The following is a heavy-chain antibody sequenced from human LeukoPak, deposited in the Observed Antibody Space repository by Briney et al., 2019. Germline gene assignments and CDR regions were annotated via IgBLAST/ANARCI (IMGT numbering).Heavy chain of an antibody. V-gene: IGHV3-74*01. D-gene: IGHD5-18*01. J-gene: IGHJ4*02. CDR3: AREGRGYSYAFEY. CDR2: INSDGNST. Sequence: PGGSLRLSCAASGFTFSNYWMHWVRQAPGKGLVWVSRINSDGNSTTYADSVKGRFTISRDNGQNPLYLQMNSLRAEDTAVYYCAREGRGYSYAFEYWGQGTLVTVSS. CDR1: GFTFSNYW.